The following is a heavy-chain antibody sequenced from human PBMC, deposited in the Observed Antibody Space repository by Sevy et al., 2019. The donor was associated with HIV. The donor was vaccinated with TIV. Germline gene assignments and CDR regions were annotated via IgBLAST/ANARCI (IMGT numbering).Heavy chain of an antibody. CDR1: GFTFSSYA. Sequence: GGSLRLSCAASGFTFSSYAMSWVRQAPGKGLEWVSAISGSGGSTYYADSVKGRFTISRDNSKNTLYLQMNSLRAEDTAVYYCAKPRGRGFGESKYYYYYYMDVWGKGTTVTVSS. D-gene: IGHD3-10*01. J-gene: IGHJ6*03. CDR2: ISGSGGST. V-gene: IGHV3-23*01. CDR3: AKPRGRGFGESKYYYYYYMDV.